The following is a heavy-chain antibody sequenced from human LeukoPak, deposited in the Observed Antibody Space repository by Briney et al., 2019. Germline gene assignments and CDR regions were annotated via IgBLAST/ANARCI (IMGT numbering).Heavy chain of an antibody. V-gene: IGHV4-38-2*02. CDR2: IYHSGRT. CDR3: ARTLNTATFDF. Sequence: SETLSLTCTASGYSISSGYYWGWIRQPPGKGLEWIGSIYHSGRTFYNPSLKSRVTISVDTSKNQFSVNLSSVTAADTAIYYCARTLNTATFDFWGQGTLVTVSS. CDR1: GYSISSGYY. J-gene: IGHJ4*02. D-gene: IGHD5-18*01.